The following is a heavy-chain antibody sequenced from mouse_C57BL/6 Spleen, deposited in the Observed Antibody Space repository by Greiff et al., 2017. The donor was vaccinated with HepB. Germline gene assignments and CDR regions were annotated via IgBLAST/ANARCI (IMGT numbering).Heavy chain of an antibody. D-gene: IGHD1-3*01. CDR2: ISSGSSTI. V-gene: IGHV5-17*01. CDR1: GFTFSDYG. CDR3: ARRERVDYAMDY. J-gene: IGHJ4*01. Sequence: VQLKESGGGLVKPGGSLKLSCAASGFTFSDYGMHWVRQAPERGLEWVAYISSGSSTIYYADTVKGRFTISRDNSKNTLFLQMTSLRSEDTAMYYCARRERVDYAMDYWGQGTSVTVSS.